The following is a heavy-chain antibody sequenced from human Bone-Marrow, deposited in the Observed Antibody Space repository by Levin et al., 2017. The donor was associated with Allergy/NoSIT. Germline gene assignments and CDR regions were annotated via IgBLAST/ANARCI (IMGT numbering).Heavy chain of an antibody. CDR3: ARQFWAAAGIDPFDY. J-gene: IGHJ4*02. Sequence: GSLRLSCTVSGDSISSSSYYWAWIRQPPGKGLEWIGSIYYSASTSTYYNPPLKSRVTIYGDTSKNQFSLRLSSVTAADTAVYYCARQFWAAAGIDPFDYWGQGTLVTVSS. CDR1: GDSISSSSYY. CDR2: IYYSASTST. D-gene: IGHD6-13*01. V-gene: IGHV4-39*01.